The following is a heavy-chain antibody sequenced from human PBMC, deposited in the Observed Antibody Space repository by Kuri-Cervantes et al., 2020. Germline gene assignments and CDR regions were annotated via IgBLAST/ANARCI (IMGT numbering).Heavy chain of an antibody. Sequence: GGSLRLSCAASGFTFSSYSMNWVRQAPGKGLEWVSSISSSSSYIYYADSVKGRFTISRDNAKNSLYLQMNSLRAEDTAMYYCAKDYGIVGATQGGYWGQGTLVTVSS. CDR3: AKDYGIVGATQGGY. CDR2: ISSSSSYI. V-gene: IGHV3-21*01. CDR1: GFTFSSYS. D-gene: IGHD1-26*01. J-gene: IGHJ4*02.